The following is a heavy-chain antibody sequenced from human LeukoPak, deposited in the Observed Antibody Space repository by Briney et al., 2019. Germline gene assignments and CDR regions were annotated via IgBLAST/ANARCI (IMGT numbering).Heavy chain of an antibody. J-gene: IGHJ4*02. D-gene: IGHD3-10*01. CDR1: GYTFTGYY. CDR2: INPNSGGT. CDR3: ARATMVRGVTAYYFDY. Sequence: ASVKVSCKASGYTFTGYYMHWARQAPGQGLEWMGRINPNSGGTNYAQKFQGRVTMTRDTSISTAYMELSRLRSDDTAVYYCARATMVRGVTAYYFDYWGQGTLVTVSS. V-gene: IGHV1-2*06.